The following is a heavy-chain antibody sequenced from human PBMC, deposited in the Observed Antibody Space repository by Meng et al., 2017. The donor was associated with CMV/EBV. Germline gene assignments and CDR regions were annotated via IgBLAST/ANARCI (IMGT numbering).Heavy chain of an antibody. D-gene: IGHD2-15*01. J-gene: IGHJ4*02. V-gene: IGHV1-18*01. Sequence: QVPLVRSGDEGKEPGSSVKVVVKSSGYTFTRYGISWVRQAPGQGLEWMGWISAYNGNTNYAQKLQGRVTMTTDTSTSTAYMELRSLRSDDTAVYYCARMEVGGGSCYSDYWGQGTLVTVSS. CDR1: GYTFTRYG. CDR3: ARMEVGGGSCYSDY. CDR2: ISAYNGNT.